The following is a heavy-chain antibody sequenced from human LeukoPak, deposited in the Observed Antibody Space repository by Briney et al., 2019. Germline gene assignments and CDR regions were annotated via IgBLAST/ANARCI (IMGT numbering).Heavy chain of an antibody. Sequence: PSETLSLTCTVSGGSISSYYWSWIRQPPGKGLEWIGYIYYSGSTNYNPSLKSRVTISVDTSKNQFSLKLSSVTAADTAVYYCARVRPYSSSSGIDYWGQGTLVTVSS. CDR3: ARVRPYSSSSGIDY. J-gene: IGHJ4*02. D-gene: IGHD6-6*01. CDR2: IYYSGST. CDR1: GGSISSYY. V-gene: IGHV4-59*01.